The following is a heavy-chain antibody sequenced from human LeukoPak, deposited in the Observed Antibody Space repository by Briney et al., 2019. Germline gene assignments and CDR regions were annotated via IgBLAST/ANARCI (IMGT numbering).Heavy chain of an antibody. CDR3: AKVGGPDCSGTRCYSVY. V-gene: IGHV3-23*01. J-gene: IGHJ4*02. CDR2: VSGSGDST. D-gene: IGHD2-2*01. CDR1: GFTFSNAW. Sequence: HPGGSLRLSCAASGFTFSNAWMSWVRQAPGKGLEWVPVVSGSGDSTYHADSVKGRFFISRDNSKNTLYLQMNSLRAEDTAVYYCAKVGGPDCSGTRCYSVYWGQGTLVTVSS.